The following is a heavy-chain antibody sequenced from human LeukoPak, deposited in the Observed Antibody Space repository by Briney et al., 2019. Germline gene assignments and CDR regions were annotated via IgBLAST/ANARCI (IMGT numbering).Heavy chain of an antibody. V-gene: IGHV4-30-2*01. CDR1: GGSLSSGGYY. Sequence: PSETLSLTCTVSGGSLSSGGYYWSWTRQPPGKGLEWIGYIYHSGSTYYNPSLKSRVTISVDRSKNQFSLKLSSVTAADTAVYYCARDNQTGGYYFDYWGQGTLVTVSS. D-gene: IGHD1-26*01. J-gene: IGHJ4*02. CDR3: ARDNQTGGYYFDY. CDR2: IYHSGST.